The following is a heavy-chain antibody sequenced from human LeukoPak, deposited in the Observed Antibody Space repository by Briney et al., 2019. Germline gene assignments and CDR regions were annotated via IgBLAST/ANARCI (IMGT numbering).Heavy chain of an antibody. CDR1: GYSFTSYW. Sequence: GESLKISCKGSGYSFTSYWIGWVRQMPGKGLEWMGIIYPGDSDTRYSPSFQGQVTISADKSISTAYLQWSSLKASDTAIYYCARMGTWIQLGYYYYYGMDVWGQGTTVTVSS. D-gene: IGHD5-18*01. CDR2: IYPGDSDT. V-gene: IGHV5-51*01. CDR3: ARMGTWIQLGYYYYYGMDV. J-gene: IGHJ6*02.